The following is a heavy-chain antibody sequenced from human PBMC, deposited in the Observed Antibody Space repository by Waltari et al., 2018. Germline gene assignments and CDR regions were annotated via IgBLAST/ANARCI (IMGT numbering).Heavy chain of an antibody. Sequence: QVQLQESGPGLVKPSETLSLTCTVSGGSISSHYWSWIRQPPGKGLEWIGYIYYSGSTNYNPSLKSRVTISVDTSKNQFSLKLSSVTAADTAVYYCASASSSWLSLYYGMDVWGQGTMVTVSS. V-gene: IGHV4-59*11. D-gene: IGHD6-13*01. CDR1: GGSISSHY. CDR2: IYYSGST. CDR3: ASASSSWLSLYYGMDV. J-gene: IGHJ6*02.